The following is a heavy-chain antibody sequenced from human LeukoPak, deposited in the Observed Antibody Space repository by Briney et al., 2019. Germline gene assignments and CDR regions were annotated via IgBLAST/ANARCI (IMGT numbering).Heavy chain of an antibody. J-gene: IGHJ4*02. V-gene: IGHV3-23*01. CDR2: ISGSGGST. CDR1: GFTFSDYY. Sequence: PGGSLRLSCAASGFTFSDYYMSWIRQAPGKGLEWVSAISGSGGSTYYADSVKGRFTISRDNSKNTLYLQMNSLRAEDTAVYYCAKASQFMVRGVSYFDYWGQGTLVTVSS. CDR3: AKASQFMVRGVSYFDY. D-gene: IGHD3-10*01.